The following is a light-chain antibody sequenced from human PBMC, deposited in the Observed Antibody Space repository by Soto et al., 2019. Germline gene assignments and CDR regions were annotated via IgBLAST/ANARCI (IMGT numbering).Light chain of an antibody. V-gene: IGKV3-11*01. J-gene: IGKJ5*01. CDR2: DAS. Sequence: EIVLTQSRATLSVSPGERATVPCRASQSVSNNLAWYQQKPGQAPRLLIYDASNRATGIPARFSGSGSGTDFTLTISSLEPEDFAVYYCQQRSNWPFITFGQGTRLEIK. CDR1: QSVSNN. CDR3: QQRSNWPFIT.